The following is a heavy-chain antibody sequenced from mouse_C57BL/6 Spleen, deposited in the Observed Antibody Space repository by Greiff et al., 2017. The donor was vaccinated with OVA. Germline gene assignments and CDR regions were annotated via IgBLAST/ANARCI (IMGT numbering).Heavy chain of an antibody. D-gene: IGHD4-1*01. CDR2: IWRGGST. CDR3: AKKGGLGRDYYAMDY. CDR1: GFSLTSYG. J-gene: IGHJ4*01. V-gene: IGHV2-5*01. Sequence: QVQLKESGPGLVQPSQSLSITCTVSGFSLTSYGVHWVRQSPGKGLEWLGVIWRGGSTDYNAAFMSRLSITKDNSKSQVFFKMNSLQADDTAIYYCAKKGGLGRDYYAMDYWGQGTSVTVSS.